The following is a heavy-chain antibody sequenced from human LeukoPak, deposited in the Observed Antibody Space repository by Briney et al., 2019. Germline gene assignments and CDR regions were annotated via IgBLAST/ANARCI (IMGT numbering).Heavy chain of an antibody. CDR1: GFTFSSYT. V-gene: IGHV3-23*01. D-gene: IGHD6-13*01. CDR3: ASPDALYSSSSPRVYNWFDP. CDR2: ISGSGGST. Sequence: GGSLRLSCAASGFTFSSYTMSWVRQAPGKGLEWVSAISGSGGSTYYADSVKGRFTISRDNSKNTLNLQMNSLRAEDTAVYYCASPDALYSSSSPRVYNWFDPWGQGTLVTVSS. J-gene: IGHJ5*02.